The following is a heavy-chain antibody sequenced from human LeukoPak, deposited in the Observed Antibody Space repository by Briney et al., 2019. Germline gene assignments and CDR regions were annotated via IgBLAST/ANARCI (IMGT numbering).Heavy chain of an antibody. CDR3: ASVDGRSLRFAY. CDR2: IHYSGIT. CDR1: GGSISSYY. D-gene: IGHD5-24*01. J-gene: IGHJ4*02. Sequence: SETLSLTCTVSGGSISSYYWSWIRQPPGKGLEWIGYIHYSGITNYNPSLKSRVTISVDASRNQFSLKLSSVTASDTALYYCASVDGRSLRFAYWGQGTLVTVSS. V-gene: IGHV4-59*01.